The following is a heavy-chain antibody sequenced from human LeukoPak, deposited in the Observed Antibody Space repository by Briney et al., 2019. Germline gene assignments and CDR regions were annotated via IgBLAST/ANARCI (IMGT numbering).Heavy chain of an antibody. D-gene: IGHD3-22*01. V-gene: IGHV4-59*01. CDR1: GGSISSYY. CDR2: IYYSGST. CDR3: ARSYDSSGTLGIY. Sequence: KPSETLSLTCTVSGGSISSYYWSWIRQPPGKGLEWIGYIYYSGSTNYNPSLKSRVTISVDTSKNQFSLKLSSVTAADTAVYYCARSYDSSGTLGIYWGQGTLVTVSS. J-gene: IGHJ4*02.